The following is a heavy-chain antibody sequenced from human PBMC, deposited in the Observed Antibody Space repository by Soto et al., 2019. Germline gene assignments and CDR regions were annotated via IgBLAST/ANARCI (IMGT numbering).Heavy chain of an antibody. Sequence: PGGSLRLSCAASGFTFSSYSMNWVRQAPGKGLEWVSSISSISSYIYYADSVKGRFTISRDNAKNSLYLQMNSLRAEDTAVYYCARDLVAATPDYFQHWGQGTLVTVSS. CDR3: ARDLVAATPDYFQH. V-gene: IGHV3-21*01. D-gene: IGHD2-15*01. CDR1: GFTFSSYS. CDR2: ISSISSYI. J-gene: IGHJ1*01.